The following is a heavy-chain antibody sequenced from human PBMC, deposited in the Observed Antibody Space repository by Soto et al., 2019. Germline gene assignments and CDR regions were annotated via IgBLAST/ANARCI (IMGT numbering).Heavy chain of an antibody. D-gene: IGHD2-2*03. J-gene: IGHJ4*02. V-gene: IGHV1-3*01. Sequence: QVQLVQSGAEVKKPGASVKVSCKASGYTFTNYAMHWVRQAPGQRLEWMGWITAGDDNRKYSQKFQGRVTFTRDTSASTAYMELTSLTSEDTAVYYCARGGMPGHGSSTGCQHFDYWCQGTLVTVSS. CDR2: ITAGDDNR. CDR1: GYTFTNYA. CDR3: ARGGMPGHGSSTGCQHFDY.